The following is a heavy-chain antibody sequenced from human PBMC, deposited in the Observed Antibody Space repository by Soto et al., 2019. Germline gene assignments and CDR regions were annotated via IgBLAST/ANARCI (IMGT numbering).Heavy chain of an antibody. CDR2: IKSKTDGGTT. Sequence: EVQLVESGGGLVKPGGSLRLSCAASGFTFSNAWMNWVRQAPGKGLEWVGRIKSKTDGGTTDYAAPVKGRFTISRDDSKNTLYLQMNSLKTEGTAVYYCTTDDYSNYYYYYGMDVWGQGTTVTVSS. CDR1: GFTFSNAW. CDR3: TTDDYSNYYYYYGMDV. J-gene: IGHJ6*02. V-gene: IGHV3-15*07. D-gene: IGHD4-4*01.